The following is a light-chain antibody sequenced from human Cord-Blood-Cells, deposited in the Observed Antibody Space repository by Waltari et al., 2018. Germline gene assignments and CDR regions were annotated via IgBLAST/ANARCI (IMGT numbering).Light chain of an antibody. CDR3: QQSYSTPQT. CDR1: QSINSY. V-gene: IGKV1-39*01. J-gene: IGKJ1*01. CDR2: AAS. Sequence: DIQMTQSPSSLSASVGDRVTITCRASQSINSYLNWYQQKPGKDPKLLIYAASSLQSGVQSRFSGSGSGTDFTLTISSLQPEDFATYYCQQSYSTPQTFGQGTKVEIK.